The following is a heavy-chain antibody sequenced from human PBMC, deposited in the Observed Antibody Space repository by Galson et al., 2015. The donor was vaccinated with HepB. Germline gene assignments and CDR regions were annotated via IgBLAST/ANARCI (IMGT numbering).Heavy chain of an antibody. J-gene: IGHJ4*02. V-gene: IGHV3-21*01. D-gene: IGHD5-18*01. CDR3: ARGLRGETAMVVDY. CDR2: ISSSSSYI. Sequence: SLRLSCAASGFTFSSYSMNWVRQAPGKGLEWVSSISSSSSYIYYADSVKGRFTISRDNAKNSLYLQMNSLRAEDTAVYYCARGLRGETAMVVDYWGQGTLVTVSS. CDR1: GFTFSSYS.